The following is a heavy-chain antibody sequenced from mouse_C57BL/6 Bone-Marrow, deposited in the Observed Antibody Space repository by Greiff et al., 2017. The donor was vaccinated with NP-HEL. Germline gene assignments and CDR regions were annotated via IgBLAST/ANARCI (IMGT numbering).Heavy chain of an antibody. CDR3: ARRLGPYAMDY. J-gene: IGHJ4*01. CDR1: GYTFTSYD. CDR2: IYPRDGST. V-gene: IGHV1-85*01. D-gene: IGHD4-1*01. Sequence: QVQLKHSGPELVKPGASVKLSCKASGYTFTSYDINWVKQRPGQGLEWIGWIYPRDGSTKYNEKFKGKATLTVDTSSSTAYMELHSLTSEDSAVYFCARRLGPYAMDYWGQGTSVTVSS.